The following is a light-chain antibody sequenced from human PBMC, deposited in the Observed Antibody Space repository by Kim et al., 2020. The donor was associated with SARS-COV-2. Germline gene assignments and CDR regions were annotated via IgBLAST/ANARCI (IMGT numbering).Light chain of an antibody. CDR1: RSVSSH. V-gene: IGKV3-15*01. CDR3: QHYGNWPLT. Sequence: EIVMTQSPATLSVSPGERATLSCRASRSVSSHLAWYQQKPGQGPRLLIYGASTRATGVPDRFSGSGSGTDFTLTISSLHSEDFAVYYCQHYGNWPLTFGGGTKVDIK. J-gene: IGKJ4*01. CDR2: GAS.